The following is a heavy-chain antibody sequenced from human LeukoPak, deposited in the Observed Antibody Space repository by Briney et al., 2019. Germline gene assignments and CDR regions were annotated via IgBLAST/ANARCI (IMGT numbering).Heavy chain of an antibody. J-gene: IGHJ4*02. D-gene: IGHD1-26*01. Sequence: GGSLRLSCAASGFMLRSYWMSWVRQAPGKGLEWVANIDQDGTSKYYVDSVKGRFTIFRDDAKNSLYLQMNSLRAEDTAVYYCARDLFSGSYYEDFWGQGTLVTVSS. CDR3: ARDLFSGSYYEDF. CDR2: IDQDGTSK. CDR1: GFMLRSYW. V-gene: IGHV3-7*01.